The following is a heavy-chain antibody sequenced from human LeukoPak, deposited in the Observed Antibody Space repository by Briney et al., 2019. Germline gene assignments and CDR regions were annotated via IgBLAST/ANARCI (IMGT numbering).Heavy chain of an antibody. CDR3: ARSRPVDTAMVSFDY. CDR1: GGSFSGYY. CDR2: INHSGST. V-gene: IGHV4-34*01. Sequence: SETLSLTCAVYGGSFSGYYWSWIRQPPGKGLEWIGEINHSGSTNYNPSLKSRVTISVDTSKNQFSLKLSSVTAADTAVYYCARSRPVDTAMVSFDYWGQGTLVTVSS. D-gene: IGHD5-18*01. J-gene: IGHJ4*02.